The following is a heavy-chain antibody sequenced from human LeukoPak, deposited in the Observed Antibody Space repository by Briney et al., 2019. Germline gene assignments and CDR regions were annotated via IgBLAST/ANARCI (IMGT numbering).Heavy chain of an antibody. CDR1: GGSISSYY. Sequence: KASETLSLTCTVSGGSISSYYWSWIRQPAGKGLEWIGRIYTSGSTNYNPSLKSRVTMSVDTSKNQFSLKLSSVTAADTAVYYCARDLMTNYYYYYYMDVWGKGTTVTVSS. D-gene: IGHD3-16*01. CDR2: IYTSGST. V-gene: IGHV4-4*07. CDR3: ARDLMTNYYYYYYMDV. J-gene: IGHJ6*03.